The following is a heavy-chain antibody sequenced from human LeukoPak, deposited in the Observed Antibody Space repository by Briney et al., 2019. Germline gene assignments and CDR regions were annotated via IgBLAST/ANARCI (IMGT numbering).Heavy chain of an antibody. J-gene: IGHJ5*02. Sequence: GGSLRLSSAASGFTFSSYAMSWVRQAPGKGLEWVSAISGSGGSTYYADSVKGRFTISRDNSKNTLYLQMNSLRAEDTAVYYCAKDPRYNWNDGWFDPWGQGTLVTVSS. D-gene: IGHD1-1*01. V-gene: IGHV3-23*01. CDR1: GFTFSSYA. CDR2: ISGSGGST. CDR3: AKDPRYNWNDGWFDP.